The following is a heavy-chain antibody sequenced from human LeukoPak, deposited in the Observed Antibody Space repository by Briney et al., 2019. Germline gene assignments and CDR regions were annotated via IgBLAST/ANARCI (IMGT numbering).Heavy chain of an antibody. Sequence: PGGSLRLSCAASGFTFSSYWMSWVRQAPGKGLEWVANIKQDGSEKYYVDSVKGRFTISRDNAKNSLYLQMNSLRAEDTAVYYCARVRGGYSYGSLDYWGQGTLVIVSS. CDR3: ARVRGGYSYGSLDY. CDR1: GFTFSSYW. V-gene: IGHV3-7*01. J-gene: IGHJ4*02. CDR2: IKQDGSEK. D-gene: IGHD5-18*01.